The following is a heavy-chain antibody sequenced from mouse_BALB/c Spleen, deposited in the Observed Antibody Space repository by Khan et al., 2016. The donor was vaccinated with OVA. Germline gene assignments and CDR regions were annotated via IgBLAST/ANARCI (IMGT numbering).Heavy chain of an antibody. J-gene: IGHJ3*01. CDR3: ARAGWDVFAY. Sequence: QVQLQQSGPELVKPGASVKMSCKASGYTFTDYVMNWVKQRNGQGLEWIGQIYPGSDSTYYNEKFKGKATLTADRSSSTAYMQLSNLTYEDSAVYFWARAGWDVFAYWGQGTLVTVSA. CDR1: GYTFTDYV. D-gene: IGHD4-1*01. V-gene: IGHV1-77*01. CDR2: IYPGSDST.